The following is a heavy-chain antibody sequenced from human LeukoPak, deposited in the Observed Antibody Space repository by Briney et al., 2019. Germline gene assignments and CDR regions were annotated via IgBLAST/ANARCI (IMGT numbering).Heavy chain of an antibody. Sequence: ASVKVSCKASGYTFTSYAMHWVRQAPGQRLEWMGWINAGNGKTKYSQKFQGRVTITRDTSASTAYMELSSLRSEDTAVYYCARDIVVVPAAMPFYGMDVWGRGTTVTVSS. V-gene: IGHV1-3*01. CDR1: GYTFTSYA. J-gene: IGHJ6*04. D-gene: IGHD2-2*01. CDR3: ARDIVVVPAAMPFYGMDV. CDR2: INAGNGKT.